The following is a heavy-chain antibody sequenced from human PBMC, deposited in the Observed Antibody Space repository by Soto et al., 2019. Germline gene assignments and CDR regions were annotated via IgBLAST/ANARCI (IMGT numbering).Heavy chain of an antibody. CDR2: IIPIFGTA. CDR1: GGTFSSYA. D-gene: IGHD3-22*01. J-gene: IGHJ5*02. Sequence: ASVKVSCKASGGTFSSYAISWLRQAPGQGLEWMGGIIPIFGTANYAQKFQGRVTITADESTSTAYMELSSLRSEDTAVYYCARAVSVWFDPWGQGTLVTVSS. CDR3: ARAVSVWFDP. V-gene: IGHV1-69*13.